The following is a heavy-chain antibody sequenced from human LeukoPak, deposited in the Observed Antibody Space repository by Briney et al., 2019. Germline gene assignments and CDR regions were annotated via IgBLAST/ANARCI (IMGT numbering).Heavy chain of an antibody. V-gene: IGHV4-59*01. J-gene: IGHJ4*02. CDR2: IYNSGST. Sequence: SETLSLTCAVYGGSFSGYYWSWIRQPPGKGLEWIGYIYNSGSTNYNPSLKSRVTISGDTSKNQLSLKLTSVTAADTAVYYCATEYCSSSTCRFEYWGQGTLVTVSS. CDR1: GGSFSGYY. D-gene: IGHD2-2*01. CDR3: ATEYCSSSTCRFEY.